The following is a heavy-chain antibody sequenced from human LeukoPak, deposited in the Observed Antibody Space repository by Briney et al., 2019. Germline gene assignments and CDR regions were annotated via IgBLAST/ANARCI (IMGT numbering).Heavy chain of an antibody. CDR2: INAGNGNT. Sequence: ASVKVSCKASGYTFTSYAMHWVRQAPGQRLEWMGWINAGNGNTKYSQKFQGRVTITRDTSASTAYMELSSLRSEDTAVYYRARSGGTSSPIDYWGQETLVTVSS. CDR3: ARSGGTSSPIDY. J-gene: IGHJ4*02. V-gene: IGHV1-3*01. D-gene: IGHD2-2*01. CDR1: GYTFTSYA.